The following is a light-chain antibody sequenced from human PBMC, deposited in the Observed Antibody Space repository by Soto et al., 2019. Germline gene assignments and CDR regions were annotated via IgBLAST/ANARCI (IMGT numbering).Light chain of an antibody. CDR1: SSDVGGYNY. J-gene: IGLJ1*01. CDR3: SSYAGSNNFV. Sequence: LTQPPSASGSPGQSVTISCTGTSSDVGGYNYVSWYQQHPGKAPKLMIYEVSERPSGVPDRFSGSKSSNTASLTVSGLQAEDEADYYCSSYAGSNNFVFGTGTKVT. V-gene: IGLV2-8*01. CDR2: EVS.